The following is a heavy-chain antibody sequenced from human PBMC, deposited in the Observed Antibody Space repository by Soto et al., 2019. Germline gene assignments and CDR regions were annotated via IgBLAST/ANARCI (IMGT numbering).Heavy chain of an antibody. CDR3: AREPLT. CDR1: GGSISSGGYF. V-gene: IGHV4-31*03. Sequence: QVQLQESGPGLVKPSQTLSLTCTVSGGSISSGGYFWSWYRQHPGKGLGWIGYISYSGSSYYNPSLTSRVTLPLAMSKNQFSLKLSSVTSADTAVYYCAREPLTWGQGTLVTGSS. CDR2: ISYSGSS. J-gene: IGHJ4*02.